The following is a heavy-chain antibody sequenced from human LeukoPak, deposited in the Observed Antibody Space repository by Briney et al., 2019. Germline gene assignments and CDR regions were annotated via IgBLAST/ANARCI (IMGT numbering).Heavy chain of an antibody. CDR2: IYYSGST. Sequence: PSETLSLTCTVSGGSISSYYWSWIRQPPGKGLEWIGSIYYSGSTYYNPSLKSRVTISVDTSKNQFSLKLSSVTAADTAVYYCASQPAAMYYYYYGMDVWGQGTTVTVSS. D-gene: IGHD2-2*01. V-gene: IGHV4-59*05. CDR1: GGSISSYY. CDR3: ASQPAAMYYYYYGMDV. J-gene: IGHJ6*02.